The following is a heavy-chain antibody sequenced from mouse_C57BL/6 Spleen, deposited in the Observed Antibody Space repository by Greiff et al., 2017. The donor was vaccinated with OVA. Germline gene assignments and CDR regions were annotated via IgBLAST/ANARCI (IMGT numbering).Heavy chain of an antibody. CDR1: GYTFTDYN. CDR2: INPNNGGT. J-gene: IGHJ2*01. Sequence: EVKVVESGPELVKPGASVKIPCKASGYTFTDYNMDWVKQSHGKSLEWIGDINPNNGGTIYNQKFKGKATLTVDKSSSTAYMELRSLTSEDTAVYYCARSDGSYFDYWGQGTTLTVSS. V-gene: IGHV1-18*01. D-gene: IGHD2-3*01. CDR3: ARSDGSYFDY.